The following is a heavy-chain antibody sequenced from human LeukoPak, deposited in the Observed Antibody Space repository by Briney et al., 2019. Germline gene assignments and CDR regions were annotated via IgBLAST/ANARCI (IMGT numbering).Heavy chain of an antibody. D-gene: IGHD6-13*01. CDR1: GYTFTSYD. Sequence: GASVKVSCKASGYTFTSYDINWVRQATGQGLEWMGWMNPNSGNTGYAQKFQGRVTMTRNTSISTAYMELSSLRSEDTAVYHCARGRIEYSSSWFDYWGQGTLVTVSS. CDR3: ARGRIEYSSSWFDY. J-gene: IGHJ4*02. V-gene: IGHV1-8*01. CDR2: MNPNSGNT.